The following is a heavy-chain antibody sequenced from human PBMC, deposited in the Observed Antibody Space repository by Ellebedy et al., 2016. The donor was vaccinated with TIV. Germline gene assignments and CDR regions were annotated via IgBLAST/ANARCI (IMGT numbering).Heavy chain of an antibody. Sequence: SETLSLXXTVSGGSISSSSYYWGWIRQPPGKGLEWIGSIYYSGSTYYNPSLKSRVTISVDTSKNQLSLKLSSVTAADTAVYYCARVGGYTYGDFDRWGQGTLVTVSS. D-gene: IGHD5-18*01. CDR2: IYYSGST. CDR3: ARVGGYTYGDFDR. V-gene: IGHV4-39*07. CDR1: GGSISSSSYY. J-gene: IGHJ4*02.